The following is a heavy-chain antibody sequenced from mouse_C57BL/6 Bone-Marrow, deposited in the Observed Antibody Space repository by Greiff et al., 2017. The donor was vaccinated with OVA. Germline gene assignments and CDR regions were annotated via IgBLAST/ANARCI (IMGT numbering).Heavy chain of an antibody. CDR1: GFNIKDDY. J-gene: IGHJ4*01. CDR2: IDPENGDT. D-gene: IGHD5-1*01. V-gene: IGHV14-4*01. CDR3: TTPAGVSTGDYAMDY. Sequence: EVQLQQSGAELVRPGASVKLSCTASGFNIKDDYMHWVKQRPEQGLEWIGWIDPENGDTEYASKFQGKAPITADTSSNTAYLQLSSLTSEDTVVYYCTTPAGVSTGDYAMDYWGRGTSVTVSS.